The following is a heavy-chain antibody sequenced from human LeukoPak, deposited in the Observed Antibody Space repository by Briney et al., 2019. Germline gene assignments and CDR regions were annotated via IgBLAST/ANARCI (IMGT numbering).Heavy chain of an antibody. CDR2: IDPSDSYT. J-gene: IGHJ4*02. D-gene: IGHD5-18*01. CDR3: ATLGYSYGYPFDY. V-gene: IGHV5-10-1*01. Sequence: GESLKISCKGSGYSFTSYWISWVRQMPGKGLEWMGMIDPSDSYTNYSPSFQGHVTISADKSISTAYLQWSSLKASDTAMYYCATLGYSYGYPFDYWGQGTLVTVSS. CDR1: GYSFTSYW.